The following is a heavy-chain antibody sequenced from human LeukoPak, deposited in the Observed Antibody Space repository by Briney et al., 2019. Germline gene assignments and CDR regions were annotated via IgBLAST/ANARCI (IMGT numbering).Heavy chain of an antibody. CDR1: GFTFGDYA. D-gene: IGHD2-2*01. CDR3: TRAYTQLGFDP. Sequence: PGGSLRLSCTASGFTFGDYAMSWFRQAPGKGLEWVGCIRSKAYGGTTEYAASVRGRFTISRDDSKSIAYLQMNSLKTEDTAVYYCTRAYTQLGFDPWGQGTLVTVSS. CDR2: IRSKAYGGTT. V-gene: IGHV3-49*03. J-gene: IGHJ5*02.